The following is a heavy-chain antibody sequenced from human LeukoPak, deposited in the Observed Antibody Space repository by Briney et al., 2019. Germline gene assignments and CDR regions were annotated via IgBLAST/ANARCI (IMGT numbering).Heavy chain of an antibody. CDR3: ARDGLRYCSGGSCCQDY. Sequence: GRSLRLPCAASGFTFSSYAMHWVGQAPGKGLEWVAVISYDGSNKYYADSVRGQFTISRDNSKNTLYLQMNSLRAEDTAVYYCARDGLRYCSGGSCCQDYWGQGTLVTVSS. V-gene: IGHV3-30-3*01. J-gene: IGHJ4*02. D-gene: IGHD2-15*01. CDR2: ISYDGSNK. CDR1: GFTFSSYA.